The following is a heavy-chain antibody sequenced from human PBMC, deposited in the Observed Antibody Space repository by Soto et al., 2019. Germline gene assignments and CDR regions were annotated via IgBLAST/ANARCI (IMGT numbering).Heavy chain of an antibody. CDR2: ISGSGGST. V-gene: IGHV3-23*01. CDR1: GFTFSSYA. CDR3: AKELRRGHIAARAELDF. J-gene: IGHJ4*02. D-gene: IGHD6-6*01. Sequence: GGSLRLSCAASGFTFSSYAMSWVRQAPGKGLEWVSAISGSGGSTYYADSVKGRFTISRDNSKNTLYLQMNSLRAEDTAVYYCAKELRRGHIAARAELDFWGKGTPVTVSS.